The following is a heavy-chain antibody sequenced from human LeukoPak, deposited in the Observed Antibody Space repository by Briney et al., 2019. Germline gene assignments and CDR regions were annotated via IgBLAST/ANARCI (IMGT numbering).Heavy chain of an antibody. V-gene: IGHV3-7*01. J-gene: IGHJ4*02. D-gene: IGHD3-10*01. Sequence: GGSLRLSCAASGFTFSNYWMSWVRQAPGKGLEWVANIKLGGSEKDYVDSVKGRFTISRDNAENSLYLQLNSLRAEDTAVYYCAKDLQLLLWFGELVSDWGQGTLVTVSS. CDR2: IKLGGSEK. CDR3: AKDLQLLLWFGELVSD. CDR1: GFTFSNYW.